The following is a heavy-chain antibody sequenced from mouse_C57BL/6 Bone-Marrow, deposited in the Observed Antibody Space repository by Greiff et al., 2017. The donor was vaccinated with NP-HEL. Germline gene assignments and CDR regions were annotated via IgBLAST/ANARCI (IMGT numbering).Heavy chain of an antibody. V-gene: IGHV1-55*01. CDR3: AREGYYGSDWYFDV. J-gene: IGHJ1*03. CDR1: GYTFTSYW. CDR2: IYPGSGST. D-gene: IGHD1-1*01. Sequence: VQLQQPGAELVKPGASVKMSCKASGYTFTSYWITWVKQRPGQGLEWIGDIYPGSGSTNYNEKFKSKATLTVDTSSSTAYMQLSSLTSKDSAVYYCAREGYYGSDWYFDVWGTGTTVTVSS.